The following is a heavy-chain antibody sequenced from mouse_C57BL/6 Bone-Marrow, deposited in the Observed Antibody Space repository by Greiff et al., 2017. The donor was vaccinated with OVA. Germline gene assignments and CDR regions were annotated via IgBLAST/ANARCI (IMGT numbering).Heavy chain of an antibody. CDR2: IDPSDSYT. Sequence: QVQLQQPGAELVMPGASVKLSCKASGYTFTSYWMHWVKQRPGQGLEWIGEIDPSDSYTNYNQKFKGKSTLTVDKSSSTAYMQLSSLTSEDSAVDYCARRLWSVYFDYWGQGTTLTVSS. D-gene: IGHD1-1*02. V-gene: IGHV1-69*01. CDR1: GYTFTSYW. CDR3: ARRLWSVYFDY. J-gene: IGHJ2*01.